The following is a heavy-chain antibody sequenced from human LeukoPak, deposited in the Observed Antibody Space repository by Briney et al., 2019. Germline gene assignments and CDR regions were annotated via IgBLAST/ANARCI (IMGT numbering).Heavy chain of an antibody. V-gene: IGHV4-59*01. CDR1: GGSISSYY. CDR2: IYYSGSA. Sequence: SETLSLTCTVSGGSISSYYWHWIRQPPGKGLEWIGYIYYSGSANYNPSLKSRVTISVDTSKNQFSLKLSSVTAADTAVYYCAGEAGYSSGWGAFDIWGQGTMVTVSS. CDR3: AGEAGYSSGWGAFDI. J-gene: IGHJ3*02. D-gene: IGHD6-19*01.